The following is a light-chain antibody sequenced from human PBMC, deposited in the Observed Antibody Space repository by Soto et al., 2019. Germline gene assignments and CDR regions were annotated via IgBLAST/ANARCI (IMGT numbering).Light chain of an antibody. J-gene: IGKJ5*01. CDR3: QQSSNWPPIT. CDR2: GAS. V-gene: IGKV3-11*01. CDR1: QSVSSN. Sequence: VLTQSPGTLSLSAGERATLSCRASQSVSSNLAWYQQKPRQAPRVLIYGASTRAAGIPDTFSGSGSGTDFTLTISSLEPEDFAVYYCQQSSNWPPITCGQGTRLEIK.